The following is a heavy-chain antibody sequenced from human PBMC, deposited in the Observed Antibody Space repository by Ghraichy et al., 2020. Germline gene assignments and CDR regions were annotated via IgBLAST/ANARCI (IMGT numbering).Heavy chain of an antibody. Sequence: GGSLRLSCVVSGFTFSNYWMSWVRQAPGKGLEWLANIKQDGSKEHYVDSMRGRFTVSRDNAKSSLYLQMNSLRAEDTAVYYCARASGYDSPAEYFQHGGQGTLVIVSS. J-gene: IGHJ1*01. D-gene: IGHD5-12*01. V-gene: IGHV3-7*03. CDR1: GFTFSNYW. CDR3: ARASGYDSPAEYFQH. CDR2: IKQDGSKE.